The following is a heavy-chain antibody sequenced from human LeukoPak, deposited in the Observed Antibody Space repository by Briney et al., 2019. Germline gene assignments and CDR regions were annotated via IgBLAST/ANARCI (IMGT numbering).Heavy chain of an antibody. D-gene: IGHD3-22*01. J-gene: IGHJ6*02. Sequence: GGSLRLSCAASGFTVSSNYMSWVRQAPGKGLEWVSVIYSGGSTYYADSVKGRFTISRDNSKNTLYLQMNSLRAEDTAVYYCARDGYYDSSGYYPYYYYGTDVWGQGTTVTVSS. CDR2: IYSGGST. CDR1: GFTVSSNY. V-gene: IGHV3-66*01. CDR3: ARDGYYDSSGYYPYYYYGTDV.